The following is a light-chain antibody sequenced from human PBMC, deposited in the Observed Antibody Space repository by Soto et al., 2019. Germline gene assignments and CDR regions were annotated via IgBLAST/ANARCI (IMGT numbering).Light chain of an antibody. CDR3: CSYEGSNTWV. CDR2: DVS. CDR1: SSDVGGYNY. Sequence: QSVLTQPRSVSGSPGQSVTISCTGTSSDVGGYNYVSWYQHHPGKAPKLMIYDVSKRPSGVPDRFSGSKSGNTASLTISGLQAEDEADYYCCSYEGSNTWVFGTGTKVTVL. V-gene: IGLV2-11*01. J-gene: IGLJ1*01.